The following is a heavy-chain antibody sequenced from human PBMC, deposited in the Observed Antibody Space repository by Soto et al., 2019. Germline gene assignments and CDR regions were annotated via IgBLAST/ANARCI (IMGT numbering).Heavy chain of an antibody. J-gene: IGHJ4*02. CDR1: GFTFSNHA. V-gene: IGHV3-23*01. CDR2: VSGGGGSS. D-gene: IGHD3-3*02. CDR3: VRGLLAFFDF. Sequence: LRLSCAASGFTFSNHAMSWVRQAPGKGLEWVSAVSGGGGSSFYADSVKGRFTISRDNSKNTVSLQMSGLRVEDTALYYCVRGLLAFFDFWGQGTPVTVSS.